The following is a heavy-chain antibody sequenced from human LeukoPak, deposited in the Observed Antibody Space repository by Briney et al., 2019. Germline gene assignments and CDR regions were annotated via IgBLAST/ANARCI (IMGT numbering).Heavy chain of an antibody. Sequence: PSETLSLTCTVSGGSISSYYWSWIRQPPGKGLEWIGYIYYSGSTNYNPSLKSRVTISVDTSKNQFPLKLSSVTAADTAVYYCARWLQLRPDAFDIWGQGTMVTVSS. V-gene: IGHV4-59*01. J-gene: IGHJ3*02. D-gene: IGHD5-24*01. CDR3: ARWLQLRPDAFDI. CDR2: IYYSGST. CDR1: GGSISSYY.